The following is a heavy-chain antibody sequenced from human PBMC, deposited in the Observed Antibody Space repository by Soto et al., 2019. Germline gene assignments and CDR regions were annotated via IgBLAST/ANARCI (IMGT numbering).Heavy chain of an antibody. V-gene: IGHV3-66*01. CDR3: ARDYRYGSGSFFDP. CDR1: GFTVSSNY. CDR2: IYSGGST. D-gene: IGHD3-10*01. Sequence: EVQLVESGGGLVQPGGSLRLSCAASGFTVSSNYMSWVRQAPGKGLEWVSVIYSGGSTYYADSVKGRFTISRDNSKNTLYLQMISLRAEDTAVYYCARDYRYGSGSFFDPWGQGTLVTVSS. J-gene: IGHJ5*02.